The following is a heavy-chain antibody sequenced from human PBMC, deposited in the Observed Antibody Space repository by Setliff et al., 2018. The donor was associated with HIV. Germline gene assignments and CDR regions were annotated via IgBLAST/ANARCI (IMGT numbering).Heavy chain of an antibody. J-gene: IGHJ3*02. CDR1: GFSLSTSGVA. V-gene: IGHV2-5*02. Sequence: SGPTLVNPTQTLTLTCTFSGFSLSTSGVAVAWIRQPPGKALEWLALIYWDDDKHYSPSLKSRLTITKDTSKNQVVLTMTTMDTVDTATYYCAHQELGYCSGGSCPPPHAFDIWGQGTMVTVSS. CDR2: IYWDDDK. D-gene: IGHD2-15*01. CDR3: AHQELGYCSGGSCPPPHAFDI.